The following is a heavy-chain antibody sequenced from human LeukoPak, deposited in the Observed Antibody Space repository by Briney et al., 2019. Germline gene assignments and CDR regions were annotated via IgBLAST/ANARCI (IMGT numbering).Heavy chain of an antibody. V-gene: IGHV1-69*04. D-gene: IGHD5-18*01. CDR3: ARENTALRPDY. CDR1: GGTFSSYA. Sequence: SVKVSCKASGGTFSSYAISWVRQAPGQGLEWMGRIIPILGIANYAQKFQGRVTITADKSTSTAYVELSSLRSEDTAVYYCARENTALRPDYWGQGTLVTVSS. J-gene: IGHJ4*02. CDR2: IIPILGIA.